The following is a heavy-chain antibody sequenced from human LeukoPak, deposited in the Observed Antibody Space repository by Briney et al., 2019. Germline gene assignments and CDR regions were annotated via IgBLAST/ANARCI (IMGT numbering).Heavy chain of an antibody. CDR3: IHQHNLAAADT. D-gene: IGHD6-13*01. Sequence: ESGPTLVNPTQTLTLTCAFSGFSLSSSGVGVGWIRQPPGKALEWLALIYWHGDQRYSPSLQTRLTIARDTPKNQVVLTLTNVDPVDTATYYCIHQHNLAAADTWGQGILVTVSS. CDR1: GFSLSSSGVG. J-gene: IGHJ4*02. CDR2: IYWHGDQ. V-gene: IGHV2-5*01.